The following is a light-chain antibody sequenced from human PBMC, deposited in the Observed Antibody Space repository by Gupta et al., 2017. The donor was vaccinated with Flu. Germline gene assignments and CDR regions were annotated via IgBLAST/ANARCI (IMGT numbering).Light chain of an antibody. Sequence: GDSVAKTCRTIQDISHSLAWYQQKSGEGPKLLIYAVSNWHTAVPARFSGSGSGTEFTLTISSLQPEDFGIYYCQRSYQYPVTFGGGTKVEIK. CDR3: QRSYQYPVT. J-gene: IGKJ4*01. CDR2: AVS. CDR1: QDISHS. V-gene: IGKV1-9*01.